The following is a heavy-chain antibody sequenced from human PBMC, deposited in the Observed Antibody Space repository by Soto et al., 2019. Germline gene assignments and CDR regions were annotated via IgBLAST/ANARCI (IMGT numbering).Heavy chain of an antibody. CDR2: IYYSGST. D-gene: IGHD7-27*01. J-gene: IGHJ4*02. CDR3: ARDPNREYFDY. CDR1: GGSISSYY. Sequence: SETLSLTCTVSGGSISSYYWSWIRQPPGKGLEWIGYIYYSGSTNYNPSLKSRVTISVDTSKNQYSLKLSSVTAADTAVYYCARDPNREYFDYWGQGTLVTVSS. V-gene: IGHV4-59*12.